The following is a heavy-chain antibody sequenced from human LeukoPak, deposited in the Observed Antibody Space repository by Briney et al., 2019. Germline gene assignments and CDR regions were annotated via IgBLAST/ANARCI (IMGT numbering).Heavy chain of an antibody. Sequence: GGSLRLPCAASGFTFSSYGMHWVRQAPDKGLEWVAVIPNDRRNKYYAESVKGRFTISRDNSKNTLYLQMNSLRTEDTAVYYCATSRDFYDTSGYYPYYFDCWGQGTLVTVSS. D-gene: IGHD3-22*01. V-gene: IGHV3-30*03. CDR1: GFTFSSYG. CDR2: IPNDRRNK. J-gene: IGHJ4*02. CDR3: ATSRDFYDTSGYYPYYFDC.